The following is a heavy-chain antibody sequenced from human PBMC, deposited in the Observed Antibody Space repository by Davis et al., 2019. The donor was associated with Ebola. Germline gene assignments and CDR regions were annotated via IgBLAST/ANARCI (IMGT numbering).Heavy chain of an antibody. CDR3: ARVKFGYGLDY. V-gene: IGHV4-38-2*02. CDR1: GYSISSGYY. CDR2: IYHSGST. Sequence: PGGSLRLSCTVSGYSISSGYYWGWIRQPPGKGLEWIGSIYHSGSTYYNPSLKSRVTISVDTSKNQFSLKLSSVTAADTAVYYCARVKFGYGLDYWGQGTLVTVSS. J-gene: IGHJ4*02. D-gene: IGHD5-12*01.